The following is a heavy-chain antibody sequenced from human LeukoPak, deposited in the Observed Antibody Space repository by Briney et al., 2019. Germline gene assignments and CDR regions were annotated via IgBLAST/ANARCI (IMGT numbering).Heavy chain of an antibody. J-gene: IGHJ3*02. CDR1: GFTFSSYG. V-gene: IGHV3-30*18. Sequence: PGGSLRLSCAASGFTFSSYGMHWVRQAPGKGLEWVAVISSDGSNKYLADSVKGRFTISRDNSKNTLYLQMNSLRAEDTAVYYCAKRAFDIWGQGTMVTVSS. CDR3: AKRAFDI. CDR2: ISSDGSNK.